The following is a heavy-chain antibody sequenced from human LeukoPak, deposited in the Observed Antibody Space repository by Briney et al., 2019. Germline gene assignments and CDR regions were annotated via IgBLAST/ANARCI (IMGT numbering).Heavy chain of an antibody. CDR1: GGSISSYY. J-gene: IGHJ6*02. D-gene: IGHD6-13*01. V-gene: IGHV4-59*08. CDR2: IYYSGRT. CDR3: ASLYSSSWVGYYGMDV. Sequence: SETLSLTCTVSGGSISSYYWSWIRQPPGKGLEWIGYIYYSGRTNYNPSLKSRVTISVDTSKNQFSLKLRSVTAADTAVYYCASLYSSSWVGYYGMDVWGQGTTVTVSS.